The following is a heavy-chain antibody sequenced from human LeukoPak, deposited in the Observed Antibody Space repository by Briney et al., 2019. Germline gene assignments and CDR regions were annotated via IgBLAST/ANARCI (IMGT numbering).Heavy chain of an antibody. V-gene: IGHV3-30*18. J-gene: IGHJ4*02. CDR2: ISFDGSDK. CDR3: AKPNCYKAICPTWSPSFFDS. Sequence: GGSLILSCAASGFTFSLYSMHWVRQAPGKGLEWVAVISFDGSDKYYADFVKGGFIISRDNSNITVYLQMNSLRAEDTAVYYCAKPNCYKAICPTWSPSFFDSWGQGMLVAVSS. D-gene: IGHD2/OR15-2a*01. CDR1: GFTFSLYS.